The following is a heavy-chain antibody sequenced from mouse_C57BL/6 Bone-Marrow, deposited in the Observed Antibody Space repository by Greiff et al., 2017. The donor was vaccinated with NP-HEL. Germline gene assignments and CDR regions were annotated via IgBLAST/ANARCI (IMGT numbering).Heavy chain of an antibody. V-gene: IGHV1-64*01. CDR3: ASPITTVVATLDYWYFDV. CDR2: IHPNSGST. D-gene: IGHD1-1*01. J-gene: IGHJ1*03. CDR1: GYTFTSYW. Sequence: VQLQQPGAELVKPGASVKLSCKASGYTFTSYWLHWVTQRPGQGLEWIGMIHPNSGSTNYHEKFKSKATLTEDKSSSTAYMQLRSLTSEDSAVYYCASPITTVVATLDYWYFDVWGTGTTVTVS.